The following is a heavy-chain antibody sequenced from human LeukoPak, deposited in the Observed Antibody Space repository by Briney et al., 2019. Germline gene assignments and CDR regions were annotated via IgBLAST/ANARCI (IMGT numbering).Heavy chain of an antibody. Sequence: KPSETLSLTCTVSGGSISSYYWSWIRQPPGKRLEWIGYIYYSGSTNYNPSLKSRVTISVDTSKNQFSLKLSSVTAADTAVYYCARHLDRYDSSGYSGTLLEAASPGDAFDIWGQGTMVTVSS. J-gene: IGHJ3*02. CDR3: ARHLDRYDSSGYSGTLLEAASPGDAFDI. CDR1: GGSISSYY. V-gene: IGHV4-59*08. CDR2: IYYSGST. D-gene: IGHD3-22*01.